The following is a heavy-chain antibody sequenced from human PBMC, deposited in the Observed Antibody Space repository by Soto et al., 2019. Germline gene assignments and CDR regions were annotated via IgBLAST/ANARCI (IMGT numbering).Heavy chain of an antibody. CDR2: IIPIFGTV. J-gene: IGHJ2*01. Sequence: QVQLVQSGAEVKKPGSSVKVSCKASGGTFSNYPISWVRQAPGQGLEWMGGIIPIFGTVNYAQKFQGRVMITGDESTSTAYMELRSLRSEYTAVYYCARGNHRWLQLWYFDLWGRGTLVTVSS. CDR1: GGTFSNYP. V-gene: IGHV1-69*12. D-gene: IGHD5-12*01. CDR3: ARGNHRWLQLWYFDL.